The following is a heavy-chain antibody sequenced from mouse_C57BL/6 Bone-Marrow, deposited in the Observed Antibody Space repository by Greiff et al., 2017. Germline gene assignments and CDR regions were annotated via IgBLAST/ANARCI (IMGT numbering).Heavy chain of an antibody. V-gene: IGHV5-9-1*02. D-gene: IGHD1-1*01. Sequence: EVKLVESGEGLVKPGGSLKLSCAASGFTFSSYAMSWVRQTPEKRLEWVAYISSGGDYIHYADTVKGRFTISRDNARNTLYLQMSSLKSEDTAMYYSVTTVVDYAMDYWGQGTSVTVSS. CDR2: ISSGGDYI. CDR3: VTTVVDYAMDY. CDR1: GFTFSSYA. J-gene: IGHJ4*01.